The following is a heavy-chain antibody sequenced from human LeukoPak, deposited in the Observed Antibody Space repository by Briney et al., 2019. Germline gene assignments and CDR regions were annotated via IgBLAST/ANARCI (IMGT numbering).Heavy chain of an antibody. CDR2: IIPIFGTA. J-gene: IGHJ3*02. V-gene: IGHV1-69*06. D-gene: IGHD6-6*01. CDR3: ARMYSSSSRNAFDI. CDR1: GYSFTSYA. Sequence: SVKVSCKASGYSFTSYAISWVRQAPGQGLEWMGGIIPIFGTANYAQKFQGRVTITADKSTSTAYMELSSLRSEDTAVYYCARMYSSSSRNAFDIWGQGTMVTVSS.